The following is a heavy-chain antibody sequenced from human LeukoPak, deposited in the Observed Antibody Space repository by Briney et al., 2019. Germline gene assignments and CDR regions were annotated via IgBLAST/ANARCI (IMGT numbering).Heavy chain of an antibody. Sequence: SETLSLTCTVSGGSISSGGYYWSWIRQPPGKGLEWIGYIYHSGSTYYNPSLKSRVTISVDRSENQFSLKLSSVTAADTAVYYCARGGSLAYCGGDCYPNWFDPWGQGTLVTVSS. CDR2: IYHSGST. V-gene: IGHV4-30-2*01. CDR1: GGSISSGGYY. CDR3: ARGGSLAYCGGDCYPNWFDP. D-gene: IGHD2-21*01. J-gene: IGHJ5*02.